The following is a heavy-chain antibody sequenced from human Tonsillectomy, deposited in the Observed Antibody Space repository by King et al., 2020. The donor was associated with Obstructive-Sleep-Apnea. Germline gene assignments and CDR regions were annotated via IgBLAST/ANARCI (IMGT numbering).Heavy chain of an antibody. Sequence: VQLVESGGGVVQPGGSLRLSCAASGFTFSSYGMHWVRQAPGKGLEWVAFIRYDGSNKNYADSVKGRFTISRDNSKNTLYLQMNSLRAEDTAVYYCAKDTRLLYYDSPGYWGQGTLVTVSS. CDR2: IRYDGSNK. CDR3: AKDTRLLYYDSPGY. D-gene: IGHD3-22*01. J-gene: IGHJ4*02. CDR1: GFTFSSYG. V-gene: IGHV3-30*02.